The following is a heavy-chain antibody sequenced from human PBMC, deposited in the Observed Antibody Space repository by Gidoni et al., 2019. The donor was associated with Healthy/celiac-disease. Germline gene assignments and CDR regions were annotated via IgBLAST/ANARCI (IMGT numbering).Heavy chain of an antibody. D-gene: IGHD3-10*01. Sequence: QVQLQQWGAGLLKPSETLSLTCAVYGRSFSGYYWSWIRQPPGKGLEWIGEINHSGSTNYNPSLKSRVTISVDTSKNQFSLKLSSVTAADTAVYYCARVTGGSGSYYILTGNWFDPWGQGTLVTVSS. V-gene: IGHV4-34*01. J-gene: IGHJ5*02. CDR1: GRSFSGYY. CDR2: INHSGST. CDR3: ARVTGGSGSYYILTGNWFDP.